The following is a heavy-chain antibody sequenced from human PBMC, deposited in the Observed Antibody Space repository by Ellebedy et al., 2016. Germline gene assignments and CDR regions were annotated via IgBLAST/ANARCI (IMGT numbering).Heavy chain of an antibody. CDR3: AKEVADYYDSSGYA. V-gene: IGHV3-30*18. Sequence: GGSLRLXXAASGFTFSSYGMHWVRQAPGKGLEWVAVISYDGSNKYYADSVKGRFTISRDNSKNTLYLQMNSLRAEDTAVYYCAKEVADYYDSSGYAWGQGTMVTVSS. D-gene: IGHD3-22*01. CDR2: ISYDGSNK. CDR1: GFTFSSYG. J-gene: IGHJ3*01.